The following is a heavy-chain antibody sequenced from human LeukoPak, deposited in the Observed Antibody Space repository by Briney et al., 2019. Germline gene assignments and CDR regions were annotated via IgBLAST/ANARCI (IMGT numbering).Heavy chain of an antibody. D-gene: IGHD6-19*01. CDR3: ARGVAGTDYYGVDV. Sequence: GRSLRLSCAASGFTFSSYAMHWVRQDPGKGLEWVAVISYDGSNKNYADSVKGRFSISRDNSKNTLYVQMNSLRAEDTAVYYCARGVAGTDYYGVDVWGQGTTVTVSS. J-gene: IGHJ6*02. V-gene: IGHV3-30-3*01. CDR2: ISYDGSNK. CDR1: GFTFSSYA.